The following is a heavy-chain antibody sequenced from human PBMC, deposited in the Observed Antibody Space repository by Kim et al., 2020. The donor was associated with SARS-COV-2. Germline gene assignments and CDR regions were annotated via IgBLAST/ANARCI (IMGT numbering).Heavy chain of an antibody. CDR2: IHHSGTT. J-gene: IGHJ4*02. CDR3: ARDRRYDILTGYYHYCFDY. D-gene: IGHD3-9*01. CDR1: GLSISSGYY. Sequence: SETLSLTCTVSGLSISSGYYWGWIRQPPGKGLEWIETIHHSGTTYYNPSLRSRVTISVDTSKNQVSLKLSSVTAADTAVYYCARDRRYDILTGYYHYCFDYWGQGALVTVSS. V-gene: IGHV4-38-2*02.